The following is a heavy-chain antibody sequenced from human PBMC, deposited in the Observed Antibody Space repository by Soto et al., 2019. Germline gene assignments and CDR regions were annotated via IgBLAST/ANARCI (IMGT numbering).Heavy chain of an antibody. V-gene: IGHV4-31*03. CDR1: GGSISSGGYY. CDR2: IYYSGST. CDR3: ARAQGGGGPNWFDP. Sequence: PSETLSLTCTVSGGSISSGGYYWSWIRQHPGKGLEWIGYIYYSGSTYYNPSLKSRVTISVDTSKNQFSLKLSSVTAADTAVYYCARAQGGGGPNWFDPWGQGTLVTVSS. D-gene: IGHD2-15*01. J-gene: IGHJ5*02.